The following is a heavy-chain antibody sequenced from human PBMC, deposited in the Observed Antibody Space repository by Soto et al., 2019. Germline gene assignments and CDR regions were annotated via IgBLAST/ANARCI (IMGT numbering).Heavy chain of an antibody. CDR2: IYYSGTT. Sequence: PSETLPLTWTVSGGSISNTDYCWGWIRKPPGKGPEWIGNIYYSGTTYYNPSLKNRVTISVDTSKNQFSLKLTSVTAADTAVYYCARLGVRLVYYMDVWGKGTTVTVSS. J-gene: IGHJ6*03. V-gene: IGHV4-39*01. CDR1: GGSISNTDYC. D-gene: IGHD3-16*01. CDR3: ARLGVRLVYYMDV.